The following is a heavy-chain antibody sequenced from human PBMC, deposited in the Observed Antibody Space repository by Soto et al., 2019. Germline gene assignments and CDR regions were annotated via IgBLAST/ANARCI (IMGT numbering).Heavy chain of an antibody. D-gene: IGHD2-15*01. CDR3: ARGIATGHLDP. J-gene: IGHJ5*02. CDR2: INPDNGNT. Sequence: ASVKVSCKASGYTFTRYTMNWVRQAPGQRLEWMGWINPDNGNTKSSQKFQDRVIITRDTSASTAYMDLSSLRSEDTAVYYCARGIATGHLDPCGQRTLVTVSS. CDR1: GYTFTRYT. V-gene: IGHV1-3*01.